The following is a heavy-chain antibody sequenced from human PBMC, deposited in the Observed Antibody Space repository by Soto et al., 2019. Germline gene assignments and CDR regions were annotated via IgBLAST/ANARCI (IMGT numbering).Heavy chain of an antibody. CDR2: FFYSGST. CDR1: GGSISSYY. V-gene: IGHV4-59*01. J-gene: IGHJ6*02. D-gene: IGHD1-26*01. Sequence: SETLSLTCTVSGGSISSYYWSWIRQPPGKGLEWLGSFFYSGSTNYNPSLKSRVTISVDTSNNQFSLKLSSVTAADTAVYYCARALRVGATNYYYYYGMDVWGQGTTVTVSS. CDR3: ARALRVGATNYYYYYGMDV.